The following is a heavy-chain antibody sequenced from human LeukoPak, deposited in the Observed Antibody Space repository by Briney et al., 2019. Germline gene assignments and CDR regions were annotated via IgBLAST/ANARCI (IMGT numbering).Heavy chain of an antibody. Sequence: SETLSLTCTVSGGFISSSSYYWGWIRQPPGKGLEWIGSIYYSGSTYYNPSLKSRVTISVDTSKNQLSLKLSSVTAADTAVYYCARVPTVTFFDYWGQGTLVTVSS. CDR1: GGFISSSSYY. CDR3: ARVPTVTFFDY. D-gene: IGHD4-17*01. J-gene: IGHJ4*02. CDR2: IYYSGST. V-gene: IGHV4-39*07.